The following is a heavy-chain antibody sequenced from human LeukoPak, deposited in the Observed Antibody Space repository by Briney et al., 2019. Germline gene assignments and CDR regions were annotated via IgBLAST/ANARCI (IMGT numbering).Heavy chain of an antibody. J-gene: IGHJ4*02. V-gene: IGHV4-39*07. D-gene: IGHD3-3*01. CDR1: GGSISSSNYY. CDR2: IYYSGST. Sequence: NASETLSLTCTVSGGSISSSNYYWGWIRQPPGKGLEWIGNIYYSGSTYYNPSLKSRVTISVDTSKNQFSLKLSSVTAADTAVYYCARTSYDFWSGYPFDYWGQGTLVTVSS. CDR3: ARTSYDFWSGYPFDY.